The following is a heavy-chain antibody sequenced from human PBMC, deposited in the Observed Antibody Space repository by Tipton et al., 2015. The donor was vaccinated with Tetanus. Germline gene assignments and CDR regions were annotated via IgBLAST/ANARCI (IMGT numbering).Heavy chain of an antibody. CDR2: VYSTGSA. CDR3: ARAAAGPFDY. Sequence: TLSLTCTVSGGSISDNYWSWIRQAPGKGLEWIGYVYSTGSASYSPSLSRRVTISIDTSKNRFSLKLNSVTAADTAVYYCARAAAGPFDYWGQGTLVTVSS. D-gene: IGHD6-13*01. CDR1: GGSISDNY. V-gene: IGHV4-59*12. J-gene: IGHJ4*02.